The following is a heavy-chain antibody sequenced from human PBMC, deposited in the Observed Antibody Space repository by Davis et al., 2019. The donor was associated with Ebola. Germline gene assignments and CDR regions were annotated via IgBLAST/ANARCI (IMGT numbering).Heavy chain of an antibody. J-gene: IGHJ4*02. Sequence: ASVKVSCKVSGYTLTELSMHWVRQAPGKGLEWMGGFDPEDGETIYAQKFQGRVTMTEDTSTDTAYMELNSLRAEDTAVYYCAKAKDGAFDYWGQGTLVTVSS. V-gene: IGHV1-24*01. CDR3: AKAKDGAFDY. D-gene: IGHD1-26*01. CDR2: FDPEDGET. CDR1: GYTLTELS.